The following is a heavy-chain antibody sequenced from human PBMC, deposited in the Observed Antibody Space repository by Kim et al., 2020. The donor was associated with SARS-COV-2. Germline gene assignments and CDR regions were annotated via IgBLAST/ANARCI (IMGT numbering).Heavy chain of an antibody. Sequence: RVTISVDTSKNQFSLKLSSVTAADTAVYYCARLRPRAIFGVVTAGGWFDPWGQGTLVTVSS. J-gene: IGHJ5*02. D-gene: IGHD3-3*01. V-gene: IGHV4-30-2*04. CDR3: ARLRPRAIFGVVTAGGWFDP.